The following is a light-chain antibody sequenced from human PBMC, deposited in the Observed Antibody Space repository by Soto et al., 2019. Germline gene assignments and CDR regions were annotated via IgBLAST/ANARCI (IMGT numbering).Light chain of an antibody. J-gene: IGKJ3*01. Sequence: ELVLTQSPGTLSLSPGERATLSCRASQSVSSSYLAWYQQKPGQAPRLLIYGASSRATGIPDRFSGSGSGTDFTLTISRLEPEDFAVYYCQQYGSSLFTVGPGTKVDIK. V-gene: IGKV3-20*01. CDR3: QQYGSSLFT. CDR1: QSVSSSY. CDR2: GAS.